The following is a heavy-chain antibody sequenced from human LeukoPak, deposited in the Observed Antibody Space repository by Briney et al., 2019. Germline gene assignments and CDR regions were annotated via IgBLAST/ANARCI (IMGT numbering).Heavy chain of an antibody. CDR2: IYYSGSA. D-gene: IGHD6-13*01. Sequence: GYIYYSGSANYNPSLKSRVTISVDTSKNQFSLKLSSVTAADTAVYYCARGVAAASPTPFDYWGQGTLVTVSS. J-gene: IGHJ4*02. V-gene: IGHV4-59*09. CDR3: ARGVAAASPTPFDY.